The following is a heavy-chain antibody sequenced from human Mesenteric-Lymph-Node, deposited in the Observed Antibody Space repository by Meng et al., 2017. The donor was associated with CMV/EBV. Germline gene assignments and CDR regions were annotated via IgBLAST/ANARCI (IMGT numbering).Heavy chain of an antibody. CDR3: ARTTQKWLVRQGWFDH. J-gene: IGHJ5*02. V-gene: IGHV4-39*07. CDR2: IYYSGST. Sequence: SETLSLTCTVSGGSISSSSYYWGWIRQPPGKGLEWIGSIYYSGSTYYNPSLKSRVTISLDTSKNQFSLKLSSVTAADTAIYYCARTTQKWLVRQGWFDHWGQGTLVTVSS. CDR1: GGSISSSSYY. D-gene: IGHD6-19*01.